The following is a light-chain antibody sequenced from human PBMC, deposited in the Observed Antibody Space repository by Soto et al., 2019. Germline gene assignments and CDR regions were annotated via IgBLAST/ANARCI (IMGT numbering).Light chain of an antibody. CDR1: SSDVGGHNY. J-gene: IGLJ2*01. CDR2: DVN. Sequence: QSALTQPPSASGSPGQSVTISCTGTSSDVGGHNYVSWYQQHPGKAPKLIIYDVNKRPSGVPDRFSGSKSGNTASLTVSGLQAEDEADYHCQSYDSSLTNAVFGGGTQLTVL. V-gene: IGLV2-8*01. CDR3: QSYDSSLTNAV.